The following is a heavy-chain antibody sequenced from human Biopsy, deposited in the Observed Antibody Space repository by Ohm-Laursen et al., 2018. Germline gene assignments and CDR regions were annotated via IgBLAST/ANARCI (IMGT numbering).Heavy chain of an antibody. CDR2: IYYSVMT. D-gene: IGHD3-3*01. V-gene: IGHV4-59*02. Sequence: GTLSLTCTVSGDSVTKYYWSWIRQPPGKGLEWIGHIYYSVMTNYNPSLQSRVFISVDTSRNQVSLTLSSVTAADTAVYYCARARIKTSGVLIPETYYFDSWGQGTLVTVSS. J-gene: IGHJ4*02. CDR3: ARARIKTSGVLIPETYYFDS. CDR1: GDSVTKYY.